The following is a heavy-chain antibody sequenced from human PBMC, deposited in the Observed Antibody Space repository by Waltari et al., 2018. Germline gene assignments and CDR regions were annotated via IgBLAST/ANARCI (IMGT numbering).Heavy chain of an antibody. J-gene: IGHJ4*02. Sequence: GGTNYAQKFQGRVTMTRDTSISTAYMELSRLRSDDTAVYYCARDKRRFDYWGQGTLVTVSS. V-gene: IGHV1-2*02. CDR3: ARDKRRFDY. CDR2: GGT.